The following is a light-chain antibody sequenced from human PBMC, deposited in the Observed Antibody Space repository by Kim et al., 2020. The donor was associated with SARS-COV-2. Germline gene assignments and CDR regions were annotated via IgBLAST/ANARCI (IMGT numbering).Light chain of an antibody. Sequence: APGKTPRITCGGDNIGSKSVHWYQQKPGQGPVMVVSYDSDRPSGIPERFSGSNSGNTATLIIRRVEAGDEADYYCQVWDNTSDQVVFGGGTQLTVL. CDR1: NIGSKS. CDR2: YDS. CDR3: QVWDNTSDQVV. J-gene: IGLJ2*01. V-gene: IGLV3-21*03.